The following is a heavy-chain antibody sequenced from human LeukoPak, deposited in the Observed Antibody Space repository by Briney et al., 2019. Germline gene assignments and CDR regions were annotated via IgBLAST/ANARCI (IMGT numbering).Heavy chain of an antibody. CDR2: INSDGSST. V-gene: IGHV3-74*01. CDR3: ARGWYSGSGGSDY. D-gene: IGHD1-26*01. CDR1: GFTFSDYW. J-gene: IGHJ4*02. Sequence: PGGSLRLSCAASGFTFSDYWMHWVRQAPGKGLVWVSRINSDGSSTSYADSVKGRFTISRDNAKNTLYLQMNSLRAEDTAVYYCARGWYSGSGGSDYWGQGTLVTVSS.